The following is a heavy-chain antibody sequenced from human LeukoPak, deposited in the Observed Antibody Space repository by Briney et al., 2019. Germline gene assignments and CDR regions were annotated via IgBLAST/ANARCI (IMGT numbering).Heavy chain of an antibody. J-gene: IGHJ5*02. D-gene: IGHD3-3*01. V-gene: IGHV4-34*01. CDR3: ARGCPYYDFWSGYYTSWFDP. CDR2: INHSGST. CDR1: GGSFSGYY. Sequence: PSETLSLTCAVYGGSFSGYYWSWIRQPPGKGLEWIGEINHSGSTNYNPSLKSRVTISVDTSKNQFSLKLSSVTAADTAVYYCARGCPYYDFWSGYYTSWFDPWGQGTLVTVSS.